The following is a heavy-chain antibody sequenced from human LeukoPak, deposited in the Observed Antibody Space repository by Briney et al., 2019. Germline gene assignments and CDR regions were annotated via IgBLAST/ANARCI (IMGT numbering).Heavy chain of an antibody. Sequence: GGSLRLSCAASGFTVSSNYMSWVRQAPGKGLEWVSVIYSGGSTYYADSVKGRFTISRDNSKNTLYLQMNSLRAEDTAVYYCASPLYYGDYVSSWGQGTLVTVSS. J-gene: IGHJ4*02. V-gene: IGHV3-66*01. CDR2: IYSGGST. CDR3: ASPLYYGDYVSS. CDR1: GFTVSSNY. D-gene: IGHD4-17*01.